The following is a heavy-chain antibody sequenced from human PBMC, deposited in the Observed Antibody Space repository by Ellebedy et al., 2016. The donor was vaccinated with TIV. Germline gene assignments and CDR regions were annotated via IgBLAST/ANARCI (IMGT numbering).Heavy chain of an antibody. D-gene: IGHD3/OR15-3a*01. V-gene: IGHV3-23*01. CDR2: ISGSGDRT. CDR1: GFTFGNYA. Sequence: GGSLRLXXEASGFTFGNYAMTWVRQAPGKGLEWVSFISGSGDRTYHADSVKGRFTISRDNSKNTLYLQMNTLRAEDTAIYYCAKWRTAYYFGPDYWGQGTPVTVSS. CDR3: AKWRTAYYFGPDY. J-gene: IGHJ4*02.